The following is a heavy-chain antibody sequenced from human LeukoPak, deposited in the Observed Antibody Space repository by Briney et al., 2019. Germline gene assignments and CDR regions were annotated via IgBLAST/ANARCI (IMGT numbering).Heavy chain of an antibody. D-gene: IGHD1-14*01. CDR2: INHSGST. CDR3: AGGTGGTKTGYKRYIRIDP. CDR1: GGSFSNFY. Sequence: SETLSLTCGVYGGSFSNFYWTWIRQPPGQGLEWIGEINHSGSTNYNSSLRSRVTISEDTSKNQFSLKLTSVTAADTAVYYSAGGTGGTKTGYKRYIRIDPWGQGTLVIVSS. V-gene: IGHV4-34*01. J-gene: IGHJ5*02.